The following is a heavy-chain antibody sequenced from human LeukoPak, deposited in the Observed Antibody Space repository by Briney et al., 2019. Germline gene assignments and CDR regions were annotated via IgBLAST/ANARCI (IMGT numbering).Heavy chain of an antibody. CDR1: GYSFTSYW. CDR2: IYPGDSDT. CDR3: ARHAGSGSYDPLSAFDI. V-gene: IGHV5-51*01. Sequence: GESLKISCKGSGYSFTSYWIGWVRQMPGKGLEWMGIIYPGDSDTRYSPSFQGQVTISADKSISTAYLQWSSLKASDTAMYYCARHAGSGSYDPLSAFDIWGQGTMVTVSS. J-gene: IGHJ3*02. D-gene: IGHD1-26*01.